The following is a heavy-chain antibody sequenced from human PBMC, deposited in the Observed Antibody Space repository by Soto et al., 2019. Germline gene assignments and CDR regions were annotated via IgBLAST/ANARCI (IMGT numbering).Heavy chain of an antibody. CDR2: IWYDGSNK. V-gene: IGHV3-33*01. CDR1: GFTFSSYG. Sequence: GGSLRLSCAASGFTFSSYGMHWVRQAPGKGLEWVAVIWYDGSNKYYADSVKGRFTISRDNSKNTRYLQMNSRRAEDTAVYYCAREGATRYGDYVDYFDYWGQGTLVTVSS. J-gene: IGHJ4*02. CDR3: AREGATRYGDYVDYFDY. D-gene: IGHD4-17*01.